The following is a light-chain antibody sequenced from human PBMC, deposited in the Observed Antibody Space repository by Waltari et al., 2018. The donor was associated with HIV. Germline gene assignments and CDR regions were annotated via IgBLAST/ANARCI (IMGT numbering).Light chain of an antibody. CDR1: SNAVGGYHY. V-gene: IGLV2-8*01. CDR2: EVS. J-gene: IGLJ2*01. CDR3: SSYSGGNNFDVV. Sequence: QSALTQPPSASGSPGQPVPISCTGTSNAVGGYHYVSWSQQHQGKAPKLMIYEVSERPSGVPDRFSGSKSGNTASLTVSGLQAEDEADYYCSSYSGGNNFDVVFGGGTKLTVL.